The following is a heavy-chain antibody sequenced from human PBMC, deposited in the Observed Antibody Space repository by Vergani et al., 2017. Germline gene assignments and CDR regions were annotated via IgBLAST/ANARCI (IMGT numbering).Heavy chain of an antibody. CDR3: AKDVAIVVVPAAIGFGY. D-gene: IGHD2-2*01. CDR2: ISGSGGST. CDR1: GFTFSSYA. J-gene: IGHJ4*02. V-gene: IGHV3-23*01. Sequence: EVQLLESGGGLVPRGGSLRISCEDSGFTFSSYAMSWVRQGPGKGLEWVSAISGSGGSTYYAESVKGRFTSSRDNSKNTLYLQMNSLRAEDTAVYYGAKDVAIVVVPAAIGFGYWGQGTLVTVSS.